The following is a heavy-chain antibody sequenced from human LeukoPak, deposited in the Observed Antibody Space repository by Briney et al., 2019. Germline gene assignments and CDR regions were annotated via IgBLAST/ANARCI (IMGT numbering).Heavy chain of an antibody. CDR2: ISAYNGKT. CDR3: ARDPGSERNWFDP. D-gene: IGHD1-1*01. Sequence: ASVKISCKTSGYIFSTYYMHWVRQAPGQGLEWMGWISAYNGKTNSAQKFQGRVTMTTDTSTSTAYMDLRSLRSDDTAVYYCARDPGSERNWFDPWGQGTLVTVSS. CDR1: GYIFSTYY. J-gene: IGHJ5*02. V-gene: IGHV1-18*04.